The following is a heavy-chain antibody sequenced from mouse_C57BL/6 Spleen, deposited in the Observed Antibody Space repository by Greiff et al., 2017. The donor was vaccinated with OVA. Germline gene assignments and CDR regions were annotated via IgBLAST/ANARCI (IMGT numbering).Heavy chain of an antibody. Sequence: VQLQQPGAELVKPGASVKLSCKASGYTFTSYWMQWVKQRPGQGLEWIGEIDPSASYTNYNQKFKGKATLTVDTSSSTAYMQLSSLTSEDSAVYYCARGLESSYFDYWGQGTTLTVSS. V-gene: IGHV1-50*01. CDR1: GYTFTSYW. J-gene: IGHJ2*01. CDR3: ARGLESSYFDY. CDR2: IDPSASYT.